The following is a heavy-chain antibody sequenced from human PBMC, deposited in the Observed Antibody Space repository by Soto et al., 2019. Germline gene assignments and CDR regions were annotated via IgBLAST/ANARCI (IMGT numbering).Heavy chain of an antibody. D-gene: IGHD2-15*01. CDR3: ARALGYCSGGSFYRLGGYYYYMDV. CDR2: MNPNSGNT. Sequence: ASVKVSCKASGYTFTSYDINWVRQATGQGLEWMGWMNPNSGNTGYAQKFQGRVTMTRNTSISTAYMELSSLRSEDTAVYYCARALGYCSGGSFYRLGGYYYYMDVWGKRTTVTVSS. J-gene: IGHJ6*03. V-gene: IGHV1-8*01. CDR1: GYTFTSYD.